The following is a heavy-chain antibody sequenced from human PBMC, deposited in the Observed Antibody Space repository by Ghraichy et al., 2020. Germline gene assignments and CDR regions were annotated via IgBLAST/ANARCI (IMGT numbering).Heavy chain of an antibody. CDR3: ARAGESTWHNYGLDV. V-gene: IGHV1-18*01. Sequence: ASVKVSCKASGYTFTGYGITWVRQAPGQGLEWMGWIGAYSDNTNYARKLQGRVTMTTDTSTTTAYMELRTLRSDDTAVYYCARAGESTWHNYGLDVWGQGTTVTGSS. D-gene: IGHD2/OR15-2a*01. CDR1: GYTFTGYG. J-gene: IGHJ6*02. CDR2: IGAYSDNT.